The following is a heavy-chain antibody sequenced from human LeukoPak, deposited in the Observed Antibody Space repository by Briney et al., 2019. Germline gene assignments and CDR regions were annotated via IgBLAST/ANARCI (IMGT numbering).Heavy chain of an antibody. V-gene: IGHV4-34*01. CDR3: ARGGVGYCSSTSCPGVTWFDP. CDR2: INHSGST. CDR1: GGSFSGYY. J-gene: IGHJ5*02. Sequence: PSETLSLTCAVYGGSFSGYYWNWIRQPPGKGLEWIGEINHSGSTNYNPSLTSRVTISIDTSKNQFSLKLSSVTAADTAVYYCARGGVGYCSSTSCPGVTWFDPWGQGTLVTVSS. D-gene: IGHD2-2*03.